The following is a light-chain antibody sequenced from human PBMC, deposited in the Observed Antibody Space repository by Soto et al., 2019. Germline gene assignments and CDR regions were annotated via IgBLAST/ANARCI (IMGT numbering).Light chain of an antibody. J-gene: IGKJ2*01. V-gene: IGKV3-15*01. CDR2: GAS. Sequence: EIVMTQSPATLSVSPGERATLSCRATQSVSSNLAWYQQKHGQAPRLLIYGASTRATGIPARFSGSGSATEFTLTISSLQSEDFAVYSCQQYSKWPYTFGQGTKLEIK. CDR3: QQYSKWPYT. CDR1: QSVSSN.